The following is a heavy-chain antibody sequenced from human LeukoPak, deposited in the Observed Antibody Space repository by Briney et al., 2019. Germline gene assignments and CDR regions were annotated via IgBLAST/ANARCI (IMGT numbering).Heavy chain of an antibody. J-gene: IGHJ4*02. CDR1: GGSFSGYY. CDR2: INHSGST. CDR3: ARGRKYSSSWYAY. Sequence: PSETLSLTCAVYGGSFSGYYWSWIRQPPGKGLERIGEINHSGSTNYNPSLKSRVTISVDTSKNQFSLKLSSVTAADTAVYYCARGRKYSSSWYAYWGQGTLVTVSS. D-gene: IGHD6-13*01. V-gene: IGHV4-34*01.